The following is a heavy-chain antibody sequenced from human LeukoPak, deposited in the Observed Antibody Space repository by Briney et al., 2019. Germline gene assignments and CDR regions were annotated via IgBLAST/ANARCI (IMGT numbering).Heavy chain of an antibody. CDR1: GFTFSSYA. CDR3: ARDPERGALDY. CDR2: ISYDGSNK. V-gene: IGHV3-30*04. Sequence: PGGALRLSCAASGFTFSSYAMHWVGQATAKGLEWVAVISYDGSNKYYADSVKERFTISRDNSKDTLYLQMNSLRAEDTAVYYCARDPERGALDYWGQGTLVTVSS. D-gene: IGHD1-14*01. J-gene: IGHJ4*02.